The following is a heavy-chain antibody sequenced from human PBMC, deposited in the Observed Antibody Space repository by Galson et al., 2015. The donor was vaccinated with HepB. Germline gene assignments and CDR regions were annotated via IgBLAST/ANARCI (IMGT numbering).Heavy chain of an antibody. J-gene: IGHJ6*03. D-gene: IGHD1-26*01. V-gene: IGHV1-69*13. CDR3: ARGQWELQSPYMDV. CDR2: IIPIFGTA. CDR1: GGTFSSYA. Sequence: SVKVSCKASGGTFSSYAISWVRQAPGQGLEWMGGIIPIFGTANYAQKFQGRVTITADESTSTAYMELSSLRSEDTAVYYCARGQWELQSPYMDVWGKGTTVTVSS.